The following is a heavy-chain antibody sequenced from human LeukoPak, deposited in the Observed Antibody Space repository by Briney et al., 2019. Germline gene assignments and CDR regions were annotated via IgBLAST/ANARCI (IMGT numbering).Heavy chain of an antibody. Sequence: ASVKVSCKASGYTFTSYYMHWVRQAPGQGLEWMGIINPSGGSTSYAQKFQGRVTMTRDMSTSTVYMELSRLRSEDTAVYYCARAKGGVYNWNYDLDYWGQGTLVTVSS. J-gene: IGHJ4*02. V-gene: IGHV1-46*01. CDR3: ARAKGGVYNWNYDLDY. CDR1: GYTFTSYY. CDR2: INPSGGST. D-gene: IGHD1-7*01.